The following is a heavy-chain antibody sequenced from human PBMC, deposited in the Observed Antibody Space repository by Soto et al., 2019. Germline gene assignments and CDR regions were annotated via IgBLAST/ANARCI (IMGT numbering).Heavy chain of an antibody. CDR3: AKDQIGYSYGIGFDY. D-gene: IGHD5-18*01. J-gene: IGHJ4*02. Sequence: GGSLRLSCAASGFTFSSYAMSWVRQAPGKGLEWVSAISGSGGSTYYADSVKGRFTISRDNSKNTLYLQMNSLRAEDTAVYYCAKDQIGYSYGIGFDYWGQGTLVTVSS. V-gene: IGHV3-23*01. CDR1: GFTFSSYA. CDR2: ISGSGGST.